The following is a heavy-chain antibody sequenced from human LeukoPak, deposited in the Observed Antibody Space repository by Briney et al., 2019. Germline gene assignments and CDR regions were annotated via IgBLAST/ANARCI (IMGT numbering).Heavy chain of an antibody. V-gene: IGHV1-2*02. CDR1: GYTFTGYY. J-gene: IGHJ5*02. Sequence: ASVKVSCKASGYTFTGYYMHWVRQAPGQGLEWIGWINPNSGGTNYAQKFQGRVTMTRDTSISTAYMELSRLRSDDTAVYYCARTMVRGVIEWFDPWGQGTLVTVSS. CDR3: ARTMVRGVIEWFDP. D-gene: IGHD3-10*01. CDR2: INPNSGGT.